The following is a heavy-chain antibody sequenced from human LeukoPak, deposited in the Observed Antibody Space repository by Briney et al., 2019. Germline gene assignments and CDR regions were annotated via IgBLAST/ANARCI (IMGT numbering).Heavy chain of an antibody. CDR1: GITVSSNH. V-gene: IGHV3-66*01. D-gene: IGHD3-9*01. J-gene: IGHJ6*02. CDR3: ARVFTYYDILTGFYYYYGMDV. CDR2: IDSGGST. Sequence: GGSLRISCAASGITVSSNHMSWVRQGPGKGLEGVSVIDSGGSTYYADSVKGRFTISGDNSKNTLYLQVNSLRAEDTAVYYCARVFTYYDILTGFYYYYGMDVWGQGTTVTVSS.